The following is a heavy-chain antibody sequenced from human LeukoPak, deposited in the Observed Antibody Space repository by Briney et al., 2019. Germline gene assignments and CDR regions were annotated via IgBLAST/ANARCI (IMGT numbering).Heavy chain of an antibody. V-gene: IGHV3-21*01. CDR2: ISSTSAYI. J-gene: IGHJ5*01. Sequence: PGGSLRLSCAASGFALRSYTVTWVRQAPGKGLEWVSSISSTSAYIYYAESVKGRFSISRDNVDNVVHLQMSSLTNEDTAAYYCARVAVAGPTGWFDSWGQGTLVTVSS. CDR3: ARVAVAGPTGWFDS. D-gene: IGHD6-19*01. CDR1: GFALRSYT.